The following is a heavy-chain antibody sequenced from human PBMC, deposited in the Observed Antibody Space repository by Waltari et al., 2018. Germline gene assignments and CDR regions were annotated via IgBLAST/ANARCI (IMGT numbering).Heavy chain of an antibody. D-gene: IGHD3-10*01. V-gene: IGHV4-38-2*01. Sequence: QVQLQESGPGLVTPSETLSLTCPVSGYSISSVYYWGWIRQPPGKGLEWIGSIYHSGSTYYNPSLKSRVTISVDTSKNQFSLKLSSVTAADTAVYYCASFRGYFDYWGQGTLVTVSS. CDR2: IYHSGST. CDR1: GYSISSVYY. J-gene: IGHJ4*02. CDR3: ASFRGYFDY.